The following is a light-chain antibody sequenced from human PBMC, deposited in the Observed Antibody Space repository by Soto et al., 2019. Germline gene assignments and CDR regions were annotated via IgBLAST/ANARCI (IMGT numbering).Light chain of an antibody. J-gene: IGKJ1*01. Sequence: EIVMTQSPATLSVSPGERATLSCRASQSVSSNLAWYQQKVGQAPKLLIYDASTRATGIPARFSGIGSGTEFTLTISSLQSEDFAVYYWQQYNNWPETCGQGTKVEIK. CDR2: DAS. CDR1: QSVSSN. CDR3: QQYNNWPET. V-gene: IGKV3-15*01.